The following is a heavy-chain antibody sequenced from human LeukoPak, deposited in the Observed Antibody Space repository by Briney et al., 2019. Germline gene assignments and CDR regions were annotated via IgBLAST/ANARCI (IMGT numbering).Heavy chain of an antibody. V-gene: IGHV4-59*01. D-gene: IGHD5-18*01. Sequence: SETLSLTCTVSGGSISSYYWSWIRQPPGKGLEWIGYIYYSGSTNYNPSLKSRVTISVDTSKNQFPLKLSSVTAADTAVYYCARISPYKYSYGVIDYWGQGTLVTVSS. CDR3: ARISPYKYSYGVIDY. CDR2: IYYSGST. CDR1: GGSISSYY. J-gene: IGHJ4*02.